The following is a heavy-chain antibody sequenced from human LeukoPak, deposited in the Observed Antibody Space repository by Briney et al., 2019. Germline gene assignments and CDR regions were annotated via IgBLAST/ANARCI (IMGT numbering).Heavy chain of an antibody. CDR3: ARYSSSFPARDFDY. D-gene: IGHD6-6*01. CDR2: INPNSGGT. J-gene: IGHJ4*02. CDR1: GYTFTSYY. Sequence: ASVKVSCKASGYTFTSYYMHWVRQAPGQGLEWMGWINPNSGGTNYAQKFQGRVTMTRDTSISTAYMELSRLRSDDTAVYYCARYSSSFPARDFDYWGQGTLVTVSS. V-gene: IGHV1-2*02.